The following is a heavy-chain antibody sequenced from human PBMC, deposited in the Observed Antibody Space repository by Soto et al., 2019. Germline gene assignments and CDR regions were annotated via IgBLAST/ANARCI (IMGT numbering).Heavy chain of an antibody. CDR2: INHGGIT. CDR3: ARGLPAVAAADP. V-gene: IGHV4-34*01. J-gene: IGHJ5*02. CDR1: GGSFSDYY. D-gene: IGHD6-13*01. Sequence: SETLSLTCAVYGGSFSDYYWTWIRQPPGKGLEWIGEINHGGITEYNPSLKSRVTISVDTSKNQFSLKVNSVTAADTAVYYCARGLPAVAAADPWGPGTLVTVSS.